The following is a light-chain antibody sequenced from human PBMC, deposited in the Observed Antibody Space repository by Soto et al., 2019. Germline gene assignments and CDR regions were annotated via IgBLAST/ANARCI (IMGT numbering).Light chain of an antibody. CDR1: QSVSSN. V-gene: IGKV3-15*01. CDR2: GAS. J-gene: IGKJ1*01. Sequence: EIVLTQSPVTLSVSPGEKATLSCRASQSVSSNLAWYQQKPGQAPRLLIYGASTRANGVPARFSGGGSGTEFTHTISSLQSEDFALYYCQQYRTFGQGTKVEIK. CDR3: QQYRT.